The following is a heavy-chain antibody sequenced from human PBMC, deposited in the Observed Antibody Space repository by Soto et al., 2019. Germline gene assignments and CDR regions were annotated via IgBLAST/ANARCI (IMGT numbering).Heavy chain of an antibody. J-gene: IGHJ3*02. CDR1: GYTFTSHG. Sequence: QGQLVQSGAEVKKPGASVKVSCKASGYTFTSHGITWVRQAPGQGLEWMGWISAYKGRTDYAQRVQGRVTMTTDTSTSTAYMELRSLRSDDTAVYYCAIGVINDAFDIWGQVTMVTVSS. D-gene: IGHD3-10*01. V-gene: IGHV1-18*01. CDR2: ISAYKGRT. CDR3: AIGVINDAFDI.